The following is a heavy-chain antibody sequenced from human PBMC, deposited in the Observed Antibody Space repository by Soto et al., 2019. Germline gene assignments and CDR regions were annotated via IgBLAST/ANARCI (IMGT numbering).Heavy chain of an antibody. V-gene: IGHV1-18*01. CDR3: ARDVSRISLPGSFDI. J-gene: IGHJ3*02. CDR2: ISAYNDNT. D-gene: IGHD3-16*01. Sequence: QVQLVQSGAEVKKPGASVKVSCKASGYTFSSYGISWVRQAPGQGLEWMGWISAYNDNTNYAQKLQGRVTMTTDTSTSTAYMELRSLRSDDTAVYYCARDVSRISLPGSFDIWGQGTMVTVSS. CDR1: GYTFSSYG.